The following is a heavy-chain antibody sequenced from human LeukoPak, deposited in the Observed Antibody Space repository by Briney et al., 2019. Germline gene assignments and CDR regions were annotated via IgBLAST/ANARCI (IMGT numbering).Heavy chain of an antibody. CDR2: ISSSSTYT. V-gene: IGHV3-11*03. CDR3: ATSVDTALDFDY. CDR1: AFTFATYA. D-gene: IGHD5-18*01. J-gene: IGHJ4*02. Sequence: GGSLRLSCAASAFTFATYAMSWVRQAPGKRLEWVSYISSSSTYTNYADSVKGRFTIYRDNAKNSLYLQMNSLRAEDTAVYYCATSVDTALDFDYWGQGTLVTVSS.